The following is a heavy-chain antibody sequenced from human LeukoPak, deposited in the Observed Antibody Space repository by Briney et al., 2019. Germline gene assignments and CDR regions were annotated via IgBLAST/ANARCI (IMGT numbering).Heavy chain of an antibody. V-gene: IGHV4-59*08. CDR3: ARIVQITGTIPH. CDR2: IYHSGNT. D-gene: IGHD1-1*01. J-gene: IGHJ4*02. CDR1: GFTFSSYS. Sequence: GSPRLSCAASGFTFSSYSMNWVRQAPGKGLEWLGSIYHSGNTDYNPSLKSRVTISVDTAKNKFFLRLGSVTAADTAVYYCARIVQITGTIPHWGQGTLVTVSS.